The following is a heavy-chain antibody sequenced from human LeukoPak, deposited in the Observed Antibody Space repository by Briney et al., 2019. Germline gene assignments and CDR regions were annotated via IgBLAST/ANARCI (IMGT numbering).Heavy chain of an antibody. CDR3: ARHGSEYQLLYLDY. CDR2: LYYSGST. J-gene: IGHJ4*02. V-gene: IGHV4-39*01. D-gene: IGHD2-21*01. Sequence: SETLSLTCTVSGGSISSSSYHWGWIRQPPGKGLEWIGSLYYSGSTYYNPSLNGRVTISVDTSKNQFSLKLNSVTAADTAVYYCARHGSEYQLLYLDYWGQGTLVTVSS. CDR1: GGSISSSSYH.